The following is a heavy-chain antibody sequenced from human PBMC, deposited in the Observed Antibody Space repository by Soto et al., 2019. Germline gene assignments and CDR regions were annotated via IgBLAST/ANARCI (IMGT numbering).Heavy chain of an antibody. J-gene: IGHJ5*02. V-gene: IGHV3-23*01. Sequence: VQLLESGGGLVQPGGSLRLSCAASGFTFSSYAMSWVRQAPGKGLEWVSAISGSGGSTYYADSVKGRFTISRDNSKNTLYLQMNSLRAEDTAVYYCAKVGGYSGSYKGWFDPWGQGTLVTVSS. D-gene: IGHD1-26*01. CDR2: ISGSGGST. CDR3: AKVGGYSGSYKGWFDP. CDR1: GFTFSSYA.